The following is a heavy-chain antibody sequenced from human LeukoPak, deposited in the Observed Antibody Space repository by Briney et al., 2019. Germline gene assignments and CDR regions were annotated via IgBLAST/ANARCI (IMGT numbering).Heavy chain of an antibody. Sequence: PSETLSLTCTVSGGSISSSSYYWGWIRQPPGKGLEWIGSIYYSGSTYYNPSLKSRVTISVDTSKNQFSLKLSSVTAADTAVYYCARRGKSCSSTSCYVGYYYGMDVWGQGTTVTVSS. CDR1: GGSISSSSYY. D-gene: IGHD2-2*01. J-gene: IGHJ6*02. CDR3: ARRGKSCSSTSCYVGYYYGMDV. V-gene: IGHV4-39*01. CDR2: IYYSGST.